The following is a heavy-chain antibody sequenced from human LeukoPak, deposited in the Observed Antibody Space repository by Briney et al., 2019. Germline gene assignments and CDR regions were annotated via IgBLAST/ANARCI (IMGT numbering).Heavy chain of an antibody. J-gene: IGHJ4*02. D-gene: IGHD3-22*01. Sequence: PGGSLRLSCAVSGFTFSSYGMHWVRQAPGKGLEWVAFIRYDGSNKYYADSVKGRFTISRDNSKNTLYLQMNSLRAEDTAVYYCARDNGSGYYLKQIDYWGQGTLVTVSS. V-gene: IGHV3-30*02. CDR3: ARDNGSGYYLKQIDY. CDR1: GFTFSSYG. CDR2: IRYDGSNK.